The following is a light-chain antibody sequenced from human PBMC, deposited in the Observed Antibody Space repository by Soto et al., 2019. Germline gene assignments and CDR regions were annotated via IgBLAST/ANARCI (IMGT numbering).Light chain of an antibody. CDR2: AAF. CDR1: QSISNY. Sequence: DIQMTQSPSSLSASVGDRVTITCRAGQSISNYLNWYQQKPGKAPKLLIYAAFSLPSGVPSRFSGSGSGTNFTLSISSLQPEDFATYYCQQSYSTLRTFGQGTKVEIK. V-gene: IGKV1-39*01. CDR3: QQSYSTLRT. J-gene: IGKJ1*01.